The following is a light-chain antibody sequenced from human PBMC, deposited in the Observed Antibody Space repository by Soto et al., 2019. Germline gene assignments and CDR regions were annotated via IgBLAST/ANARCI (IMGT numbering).Light chain of an antibody. J-gene: IGLJ1*01. CDR2: EVS. V-gene: IGLV2-8*01. Sequence: QSVLTQPPSASGSPGQSVTISCTGTSSDVGDNYVSWYQQHLGKAPKLIIYEVSQRPSGVPDRFSGSKSGNTASLTVSGLKNEAEADYYCSAYAGRRTLYVLGTGTKVTV. CDR3: SAYAGRRTLYV. CDR1: SSDVGDNY.